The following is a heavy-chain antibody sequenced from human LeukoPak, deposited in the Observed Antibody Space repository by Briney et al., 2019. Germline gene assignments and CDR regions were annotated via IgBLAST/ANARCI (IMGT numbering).Heavy chain of an antibody. CDR2: IRNDGSNK. Sequence: GGSLRLSCAASGFTFSSYGMHWVRQAPGKGLQWMAVIRNDGSNKYYADSVKGRFTISRDNSKNTLYRQMNSLRAEDTAVYYCAKSAAGFWSGYDYYYMDVWGKGTTVTVSS. V-gene: IGHV3-33*06. CDR3: AKSAAGFWSGYDYYYMDV. J-gene: IGHJ6*03. CDR1: GFTFSSYG. D-gene: IGHD3-3*01.